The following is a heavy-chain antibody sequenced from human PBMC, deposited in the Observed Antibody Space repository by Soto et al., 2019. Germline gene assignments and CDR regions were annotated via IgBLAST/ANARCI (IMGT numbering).Heavy chain of an antibody. CDR2: IYYSGKT. CDR1: GASITCTTYF. V-gene: IGHV4-39*01. D-gene: IGHD1-7*01. Sequence: SETLSLTYSLSGASITCTTYFWAWIRQPPGQGLEWLGRIYYSGKTHYNPSLKSRTTISLDRSRNQFSLQVSSVTAADRPAYYCAKTIPRPGRLDYRGQGTVVAVAS. J-gene: IGHJ4*02. CDR3: AKTIPRPGRLDY.